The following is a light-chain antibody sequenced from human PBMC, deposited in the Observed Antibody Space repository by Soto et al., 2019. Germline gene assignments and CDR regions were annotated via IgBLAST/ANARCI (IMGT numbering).Light chain of an antibody. CDR1: QTVSSNY. V-gene: IGKV3-20*01. Sequence: EIVLTQPPGTLSLSPGERATLSCRASQTVSSNYLAWYQQKPGQAPRLLIYGASSRATGFPDRFSGSGSGTDFTLTISRLEPEDFAMYYCQQYGSAPITFGQGTRLEIK. CDR2: GAS. J-gene: IGKJ5*01. CDR3: QQYGSAPIT.